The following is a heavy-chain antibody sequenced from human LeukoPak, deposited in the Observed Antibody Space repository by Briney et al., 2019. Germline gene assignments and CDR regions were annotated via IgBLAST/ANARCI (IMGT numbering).Heavy chain of an antibody. J-gene: IGHJ4*02. Sequence: GGSLRLSCAASGFTFSSYWMHWVRQAPGKGLVWVSRIHSDGRSTDYADSVKGRFTISRDNAKNTLNLQMNSLAAEDTAVYYCAREPRGGTLDYWGQGALVTVSS. V-gene: IGHV3-74*01. CDR1: GFTFSSYW. D-gene: IGHD3-10*01. CDR3: AREPRGGTLDY. CDR2: IHSDGRST.